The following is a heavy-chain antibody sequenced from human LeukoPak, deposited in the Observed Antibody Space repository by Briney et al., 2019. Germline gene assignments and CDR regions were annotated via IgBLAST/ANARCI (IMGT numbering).Heavy chain of an antibody. CDR3: AKSFLRWDLTMVILSF. Sequence: GGSLRLSCAASGFTFSSYGMHWVRQAPGKGLEWVAVISYDGSNKYYADSVKGRFTISRDNSKNTLYLQMNSLRAEDTAVYYCAKSFLRWDLTMVILSFWGQGTLVTVSS. V-gene: IGHV3-30*18. CDR2: ISYDGSNK. CDR1: GFTFSSYG. J-gene: IGHJ4*02. D-gene: IGHD3-10*01.